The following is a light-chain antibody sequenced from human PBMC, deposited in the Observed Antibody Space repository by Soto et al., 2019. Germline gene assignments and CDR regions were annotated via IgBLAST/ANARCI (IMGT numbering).Light chain of an antibody. CDR1: SSEIGGYNY. V-gene: IGLV2-8*01. Sequence: QSALAQPPSASGSPGQSVTISCTGTSSEIGGYNYVSWYQQHPGKAPKLMIYEVSNRPSGVPDRFAGSKSGNTASLTVSGLQAEDEADYYCSSYAGSNIFVFGTGTKVTVL. CDR3: SSYAGSNIFV. J-gene: IGLJ1*01. CDR2: EVS.